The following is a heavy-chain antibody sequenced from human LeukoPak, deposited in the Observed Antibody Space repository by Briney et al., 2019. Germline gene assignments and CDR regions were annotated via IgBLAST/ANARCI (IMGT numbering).Heavy chain of an antibody. D-gene: IGHD6-19*01. V-gene: IGHV3-23*01. J-gene: IGHJ4*02. Sequence: HGGSLRLSCAASGFTFNRNAISWVRQAPGKGLEWVSTIGGSGDKTFYADDVKGRFTISRDNSKNMVHLQMNSLTGEDTALYYCVRRGDASSGWGDHDFWGQGALVTVSS. CDR1: GFTFNRNA. CDR3: VRRGDASSGWGDHDF. CDR2: IGGSGDKT.